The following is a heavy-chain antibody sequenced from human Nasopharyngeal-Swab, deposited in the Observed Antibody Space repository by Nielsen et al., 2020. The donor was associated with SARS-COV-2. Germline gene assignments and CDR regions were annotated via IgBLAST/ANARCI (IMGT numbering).Heavy chain of an antibody. J-gene: IGHJ4*02. CDR3: ARDWGGDYYGSGSYYPEDY. CDR1: GFTFSSYG. V-gene: IGHV3-33*01. Sequence: GGSLRLSCAASGFTFSSYGMHWVRQAPGKGPEWVAVIWYDGSNKYYADSVKGRFTISRDNSKNTLYLQMNSLRAEDTAVYYCARDWGGDYYGSGSYYPEDYWGQGTLVTVSS. CDR2: IWYDGSNK. D-gene: IGHD3-10*01.